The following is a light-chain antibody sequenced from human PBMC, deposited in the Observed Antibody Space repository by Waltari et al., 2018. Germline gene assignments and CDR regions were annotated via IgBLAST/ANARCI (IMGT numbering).Light chain of an antibody. CDR3: QQYYSTPAT. CDR1: QNVFFSVNNKNY. CDR2: WAS. J-gene: IGKJ1*01. Sequence: DIVMTHSTDSLPVSLGERDTLDRKSSQNVFFSVNNKNYLAWYQQKSGQPPKLLFYWASTRESGVPDRFSASGSGTSFTLTISSLRAEDVAVYYCQQYYSTPATFGQGTKVEIK. V-gene: IGKV4-1*01.